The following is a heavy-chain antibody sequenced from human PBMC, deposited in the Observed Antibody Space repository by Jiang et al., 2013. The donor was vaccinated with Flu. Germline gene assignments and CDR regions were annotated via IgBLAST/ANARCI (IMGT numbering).Heavy chain of an antibody. CDR3: VSEDGSGSDYPVDVRFHI. V-gene: IGHV3-74*02. CDR1: GFTFSSRW. D-gene: IGHD3-10*01. CDR2: IKGDGSRA. J-gene: IGHJ3*02. Sequence: QLLESGGGLVQPGGSLRLSCAASGFTFSSRWMHWVRQAPGKGLVWVSRIKGDGSRATYADSVKGRFTISRDNIKNTLYLHMNSLRSEDTALYYCVSEDGSGSDYPVDVRFHIWGQGTKVTVSS.